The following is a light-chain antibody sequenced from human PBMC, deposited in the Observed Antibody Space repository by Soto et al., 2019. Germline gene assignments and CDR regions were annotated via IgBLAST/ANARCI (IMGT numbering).Light chain of an antibody. J-gene: IGKJ3*01. CDR1: QSVSSK. V-gene: IGKV3-15*01. Sequence: EIVMTQSPATLSVSPGEGATLSCRASQSVSSKLAWYQQKPGQAPRLLIYGASTRATGIPARFSGSESGTGFALTISSLQSEDFAVYYCQQYDNWPFTFGPGTKVDIK. CDR2: GAS. CDR3: QQYDNWPFT.